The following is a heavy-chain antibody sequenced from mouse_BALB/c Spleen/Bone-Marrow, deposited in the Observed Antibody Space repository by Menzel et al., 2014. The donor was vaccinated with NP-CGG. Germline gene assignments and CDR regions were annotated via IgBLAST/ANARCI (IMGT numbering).Heavy chain of an antibody. CDR1: GFTFSTYG. CDR2: INNNGGST. CDR3: ARDHVVGY. V-gene: IGHV5-6-3*01. J-gene: IGHJ3*01. Sequence: EVQGVESGGGLVQPGGSLKLSCAASGFTFSTYGMSWVRQTPDKRLELVASINNNGGSTYYSDSVKGRFTISRDNAKNTLYLQMSSLKSEDTAMYYCARDHVVGYWGQGALVTVSA.